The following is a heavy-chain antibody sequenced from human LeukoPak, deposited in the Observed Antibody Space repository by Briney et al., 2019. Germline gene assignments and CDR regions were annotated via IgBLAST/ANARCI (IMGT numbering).Heavy chain of an antibody. V-gene: IGHV3-7*04. Sequence: GGSLRLSCAASGFTFSSYWMSWVRQAPGKGLEWVANIKQDGSEKYYVDSVKGRFTISRDNAKNSLYLQMNSLRAEDTAVYYCAGDFAMVRGVIIHWGQGTLVTVSS. D-gene: IGHD3-10*01. J-gene: IGHJ4*02. CDR2: IKQDGSEK. CDR1: GFTFSSYW. CDR3: AGDFAMVRGVIIH.